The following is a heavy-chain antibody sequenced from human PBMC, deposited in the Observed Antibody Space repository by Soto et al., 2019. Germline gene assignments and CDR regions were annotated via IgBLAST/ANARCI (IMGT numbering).Heavy chain of an antibody. CDR1: GFTFSSYG. D-gene: IGHD2-15*01. J-gene: IGHJ4*02. CDR3: AKEQVRVVVAAAFDY. CDR2: ISYDGSNK. Sequence: QVQLVESGGGVVQPGRSLRLSCAASGFTFSSYGMHWVRQAPGKGLEWVAVISYDGSNKDYADSVKGRFTISRDNSKNTLYLQMNSLRAEDTAVYYCAKEQVRVVVAAAFDYWGQGTLVTVSS. V-gene: IGHV3-30*18.